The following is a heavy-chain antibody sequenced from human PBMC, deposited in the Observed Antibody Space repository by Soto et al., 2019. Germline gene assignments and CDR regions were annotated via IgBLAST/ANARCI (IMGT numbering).Heavy chain of an antibody. D-gene: IGHD5-18*01. CDR1: GDSLNSDKYY. V-gene: IGHV4-39*06. CDR3: ARDGYSYGYNHYYYMDV. Sequence: SETLSLTCSVSGDSLNSDKYYWGWIRQPPGKGLEWVGSIYYRGNTYYNPSLQTRVTIPVNTSKNQFPLKRSSVPAADTAVYYCARDGYSYGYNHYYYMDVGGKGTTVTVSS. CDR2: IYYRGNT. J-gene: IGHJ6*03.